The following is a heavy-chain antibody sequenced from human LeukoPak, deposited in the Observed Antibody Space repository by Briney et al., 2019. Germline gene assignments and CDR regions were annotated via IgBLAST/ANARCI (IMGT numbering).Heavy chain of an antibody. CDR2: IYYSGST. CDR3: ARDGYNSFDY. V-gene: IGHV4-59*01. J-gene: IGHJ4*02. Sequence: SETLSLTCTVSGGSISSYYWSWIRQPPGKGLEWIGYIYYSGSTNYNPSLKSRVTISVDTSKNQFSLKLSSVTAADTAVYYCARDGYNSFDYWGQGTLVTVSS. CDR1: GGSISSYY. D-gene: IGHD5-24*01.